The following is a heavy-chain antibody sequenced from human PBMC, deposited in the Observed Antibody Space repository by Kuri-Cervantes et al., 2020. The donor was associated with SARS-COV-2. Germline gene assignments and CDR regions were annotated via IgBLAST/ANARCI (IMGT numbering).Heavy chain of an antibody. J-gene: IGHJ4*02. CDR3: ARVLRTASFDF. CDR1: ISNFY. Sequence: SETLSLTCSVFISNFYWSWIRQPPGKGPEWIGFISYSGSTTYNPSLRSRVAISVDTSKNQFSLKLSSVTAADTAVYYCARVLRTASFDFWGQGTLVTVSS. D-gene: IGHD3-16*01. V-gene: IGHV4-59*08. CDR2: ISYSGST.